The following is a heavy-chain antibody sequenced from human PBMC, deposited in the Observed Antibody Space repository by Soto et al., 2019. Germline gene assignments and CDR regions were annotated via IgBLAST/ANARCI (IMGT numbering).Heavy chain of an antibody. Sequence: PGESLKISCKGFGYSFTNYWIGWVRQMPGKGLERMGIIYPGDSDTRYSPSFQGQVTISADKSISTAYLQRSSLKASDTAMYYCVRLDPSGLGSFHYWGQETLVTVSS. CDR2: IYPGDSDT. CDR1: GYSFTNYW. J-gene: IGHJ4*02. D-gene: IGHD3-16*01. V-gene: IGHV5-51*01. CDR3: VRLDPSGLGSFHY.